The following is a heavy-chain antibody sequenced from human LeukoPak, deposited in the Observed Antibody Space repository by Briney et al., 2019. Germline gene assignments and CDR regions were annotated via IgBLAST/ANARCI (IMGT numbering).Heavy chain of an antibody. Sequence: PGRSLRLSCATSGFTFSSYGMHWGRQAPGKGLEWVAVIWYDGSNKYYADSVKGRFIIPRDNSKNMLYLQMSSLRAEDTAVYYCARDPPSATIYYKYFDYWGQGTLVTVSS. J-gene: IGHJ4*02. D-gene: IGHD3-10*01. V-gene: IGHV3-33*01. CDR2: IWYDGSNK. CDR1: GFTFSSYG. CDR3: ARDPPSATIYYKYFDY.